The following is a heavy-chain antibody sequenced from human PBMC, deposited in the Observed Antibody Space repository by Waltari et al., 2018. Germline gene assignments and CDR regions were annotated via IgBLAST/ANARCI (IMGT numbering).Heavy chain of an antibody. CDR3: AIPNTGGIVGATDDYFDY. D-gene: IGHD1-26*01. J-gene: IGHJ4*02. Sequence: QVQLVQSGAEVKKPGSSVKVSCKASGGTFSSYTISWVRQAPGQGLEWMGRIIPILGIANYAQKFQGGVTITADKSTSTAYMELSSLRSEDTAVYYCAIPNTGGIVGATDDYFDYWGQGTLVTVSS. CDR2: IIPILGIA. V-gene: IGHV1-69*02. CDR1: GGTFSSYT.